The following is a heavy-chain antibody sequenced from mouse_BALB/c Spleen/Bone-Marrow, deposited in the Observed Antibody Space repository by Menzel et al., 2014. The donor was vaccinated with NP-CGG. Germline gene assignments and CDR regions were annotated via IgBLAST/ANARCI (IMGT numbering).Heavy chain of an antibody. CDR2: ISSGGSTI. J-gene: IGHJ2*01. CDR1: GFTFSSFA. V-gene: IGHV5-17*02. CDR3: ARSGSSSGYFDY. Sequence: EVQVVESGGGLVQPGGSRKLSCAAYGFTFSSFAMHWVRQAPEKGLEWVAYISSGGSTIYYADTVMGRFTISRDNPKNTLFLQMTSLRSEDTAMYYCARSGSSSGYFDYWGQGTTLTVSS. D-gene: IGHD1-1*01.